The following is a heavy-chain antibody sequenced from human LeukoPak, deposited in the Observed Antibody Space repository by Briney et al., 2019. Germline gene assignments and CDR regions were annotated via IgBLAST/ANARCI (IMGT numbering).Heavy chain of an antibody. CDR2: IYTSGST. D-gene: IGHD3-10*01. J-gene: IGHJ6*03. CDR1: GGSISSYF. Sequence: SETLSLTCTVSGGSISSYFWSWIRQPAGKGLEWIGRIYTSGSTNYNPSLKSRVTISVDTSKNQFSLKLSSVTAADTAVYYCARERYGSGRSYYYYYMDVWGKGTTVTVSS. CDR3: ARERYGSGRSYYYYYMDV. V-gene: IGHV4-4*07.